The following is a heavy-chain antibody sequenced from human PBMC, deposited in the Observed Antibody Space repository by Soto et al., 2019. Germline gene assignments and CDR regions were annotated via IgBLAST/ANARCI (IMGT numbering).Heavy chain of an antibody. D-gene: IGHD2-2*01. J-gene: IGHJ6*03. Sequence: PGGSLRLSCAASGFAFSSYWMHWVRQAPGKGLVWVSRINSDGSSTSYADSVKGRFTISRDNAKNTLYLQMNSLRAEDTAVYYCAREEIVVVPAAKGDDEIYYYDYMDVWGKGTTVTVSS. V-gene: IGHV3-74*01. CDR2: INSDGSST. CDR1: GFAFSSYW. CDR3: AREEIVVVPAAKGDDEIYYYDYMDV.